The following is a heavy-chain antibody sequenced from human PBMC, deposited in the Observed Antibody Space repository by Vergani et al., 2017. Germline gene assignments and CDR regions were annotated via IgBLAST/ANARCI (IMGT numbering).Heavy chain of an antibody. Sequence: QVQLVQSGAEVKKPGSSVKVSCKASGGTFSSYAISWVRQAPGQGLEWMGRIIPIFGTANYAQTFQGRVTITADESTSTAYMELSSLRSEDTAVYYCARAGRGYYDSSGYYHYYYYYGMDVWGQGTTVTVSS. D-gene: IGHD3-22*01. V-gene: IGHV1-69*18. CDR2: IIPIFGTA. CDR1: GGTFSSYA. CDR3: ARAGRGYYDSSGYYHYYYYYGMDV. J-gene: IGHJ6*02.